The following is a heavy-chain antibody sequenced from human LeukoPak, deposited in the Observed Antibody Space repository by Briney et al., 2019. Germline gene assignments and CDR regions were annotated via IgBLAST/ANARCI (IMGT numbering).Heavy chain of an antibody. D-gene: IGHD3-22*01. CDR1: GFTFSDYY. V-gene: IGHV3-11*01. J-gene: IGHJ4*02. Sequence: GGSLRLSCAASGFTFSDYYISWIRQAPGKGLEWVSYISSSGSTIYYADSVKGRFTISRDNAKNSLYLQMNSLRAEDTAVYYCARDPPTMIVVVNNYWGQGTLVTVSS. CDR2: ISSSGSTI. CDR3: ARDPPTMIVVVNNY.